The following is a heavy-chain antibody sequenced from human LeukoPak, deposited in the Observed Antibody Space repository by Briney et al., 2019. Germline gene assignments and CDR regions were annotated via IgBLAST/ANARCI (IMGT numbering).Heavy chain of an antibody. CDR1: GFTFSSYA. CDR3: SGRNYDFWSGDDAFDI. V-gene: IGHV3-53*01. CDR2: IYSGGST. D-gene: IGHD3-3*01. J-gene: IGHJ3*02. Sequence: GGSLRLSCAASGFTFSSYAMSWVRQAPGKGLEWVSVIYSGGSTYYADSVKGRFTISRDNSKNTLYLQMNSLRAEDTAVYYCSGRNYDFWSGDDAFDIWGQGTMVTVSS.